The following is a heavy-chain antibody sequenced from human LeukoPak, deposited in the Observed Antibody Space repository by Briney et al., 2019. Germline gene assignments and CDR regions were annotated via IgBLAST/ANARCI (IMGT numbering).Heavy chain of an antibody. Sequence: PGGSLRLSCAASGFTFSSYGMHWVRQAPGKGLEWVAVISYDGSTQYYTDSVKGRFTISRDNSNNMLSLRMNSLKAEDTAVYYCAKGRMMATIMISFDYWGRGTLVTVSS. D-gene: IGHD5-24*01. CDR1: GFTFSSYG. V-gene: IGHV3-30*18. CDR2: ISYDGSTQ. J-gene: IGHJ4*02. CDR3: AKGRMMATIMISFDY.